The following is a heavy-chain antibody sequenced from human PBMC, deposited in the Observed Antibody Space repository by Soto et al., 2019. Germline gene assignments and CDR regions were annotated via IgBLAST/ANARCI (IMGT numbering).Heavy chain of an antibody. J-gene: IGHJ4*02. D-gene: IGHD3-10*01. CDR2: INPSGGST. CDR3: ASRAGSGSYLDY. Sequence: QVQLVQSGAEVKKPGASVKVSCKASGYTFTSYYMHWVRQAPGQGLEWMGIINPSGGSTSYAQKFQGRVTLPRGTSTSTVYMELSSLRSEDTAVYYCASRAGSGSYLDYWGQGTLVTVSS. V-gene: IGHV1-46*03. CDR1: GYTFTSYY.